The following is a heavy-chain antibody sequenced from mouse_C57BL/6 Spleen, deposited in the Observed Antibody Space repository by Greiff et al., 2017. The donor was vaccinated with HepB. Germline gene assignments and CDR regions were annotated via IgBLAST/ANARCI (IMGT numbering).Heavy chain of an antibody. CDR2: IDPSDSYT. CDR3: ARGYSNYVDY. D-gene: IGHD2-5*01. J-gene: IGHJ2*01. CDR1: GYTFTSYW. Sequence: QVQLQQPGAELMMPGASVKLSCKASGYTFTSYWMHWVKQRPGQGLEWIGEIDPSDSYTNYNQKFKGKSTLTVDKSSSTAYMQLSSLTSEDSAVYYCARGYSNYVDYWGQGTTLTVSS. V-gene: IGHV1-69*01.